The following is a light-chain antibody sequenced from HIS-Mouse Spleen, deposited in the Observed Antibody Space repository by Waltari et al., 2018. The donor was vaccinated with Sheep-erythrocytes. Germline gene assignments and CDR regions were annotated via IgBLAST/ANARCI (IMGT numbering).Light chain of an antibody. CDR3: QAWDSSTAWNVV. CDR1: KLGDKY. Sequence: SYELTQPPSVSVSPGQTASITCSGDKLGDKYACWYQHKPGQSPVLVIYQDSKRPTGIPGRFSGSNSGNTATLTISGTQAMDEADYYCQAWDSSTAWNVVFGGGTKLTVL. CDR2: QDS. V-gene: IGLV3-1*01. J-gene: IGLJ2*01.